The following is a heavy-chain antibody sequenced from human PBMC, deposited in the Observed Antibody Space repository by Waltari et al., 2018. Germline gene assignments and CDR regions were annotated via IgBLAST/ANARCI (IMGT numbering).Heavy chain of an antibody. V-gene: IGHV1-69*10. CDR3: ATSHYETLTGNAAGYYYSMDV. CDR2: TIATLGIA. CDR1: GGTFSTFG. D-gene: IGHD3-9*01. Sequence: QVQLVQSGAEVKKPGSSVTVSCKASGGTFSTFGISWVRPAPGHGLEWMGGTIATLGIANYAQNFQDRVSITADKSTSTAYMELSRLRSEDTAVYFCATSHYETLTGNAAGYYYSMDVWGEGTTVTVS. J-gene: IGHJ6*03.